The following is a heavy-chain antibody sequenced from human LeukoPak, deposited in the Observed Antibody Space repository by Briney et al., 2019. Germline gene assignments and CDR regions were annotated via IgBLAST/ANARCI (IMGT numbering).Heavy chain of an antibody. V-gene: IGHV3-21*01. CDR1: GFTFSSYS. CDR2: ISSSSSYI. J-gene: IGHJ4*02. CDR3: ARVLAVAGRYDFDY. D-gene: IGHD6-19*01. Sequence: GGSLRLSCAASGFTFSSYSMNWVRQAPGKGLEWVSSISSSSSYIYYADSVKGRFTISRDNAKNSLYLQMNSLRAEDTAVYYCARVLAVAGRYDFDYWGQGTLVTVSS.